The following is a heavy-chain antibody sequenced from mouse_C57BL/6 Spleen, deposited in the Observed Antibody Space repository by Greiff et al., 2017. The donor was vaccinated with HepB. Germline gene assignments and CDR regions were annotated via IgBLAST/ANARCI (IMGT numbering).Heavy chain of an antibody. V-gene: IGHV3-6*01. D-gene: IGHD2-9*01. CDR3: ARDPYYGYDGNYFDY. Sequence: EVQVVESGPGLVKPSQSLSLTCSVTGYSITSGYYWNWIRQFPGNKLEWMGYISYDGSNNYNPSLKNRISITRDTSKNQFFLKLNSVTTEDTATYYCARDPYYGYDGNYFDYWGQGTTLTVSS. CDR1: GYSITSGYY. CDR2: ISYDGSN. J-gene: IGHJ2*01.